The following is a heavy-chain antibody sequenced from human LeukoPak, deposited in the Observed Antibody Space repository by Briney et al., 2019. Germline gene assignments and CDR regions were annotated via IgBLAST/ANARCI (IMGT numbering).Heavy chain of an antibody. CDR3: ARVRNLAVDYDSSGYYYGLDY. Sequence: ASVKVSCKASGYTFTGYYMHWVRQAPGQGLEWMGWINPNSGGTNYAQKLQGRVTMTTDTSTSTAYMELRSLRSDDTAVYYCARVRNLAVDYDSSGYYYGLDYWGQGTLVTVSS. J-gene: IGHJ4*02. D-gene: IGHD3-22*01. CDR1: GYTFTGYY. CDR2: INPNSGGT. V-gene: IGHV1-2*02.